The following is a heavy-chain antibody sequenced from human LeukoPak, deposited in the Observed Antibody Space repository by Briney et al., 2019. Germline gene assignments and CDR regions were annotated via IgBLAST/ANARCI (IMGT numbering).Heavy chain of an antibody. D-gene: IGHD2-2*01. CDR3: ARDDQSYFDY. J-gene: IGHJ4*02. Sequence: SETLSLTCAVYGGSFSGYYWSWIRQPPGKGLEWIGEINHSGSTNYNPSLKSRVTISVGTSKNQFSLKLSSVTAADTAVYYCARDDQSYFDYWGQGTLVTVSS. CDR2: INHSGST. CDR1: GGSFSGYY. V-gene: IGHV4-34*01.